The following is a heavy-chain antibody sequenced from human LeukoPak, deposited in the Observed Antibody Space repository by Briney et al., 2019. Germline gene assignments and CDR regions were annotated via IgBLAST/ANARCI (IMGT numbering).Heavy chain of an antibody. D-gene: IGHD1-26*01. CDR2: INPNSGGT. V-gene: IGHV1-2*02. CDR3: ARDDGRNGWVLDY. CDR1: GYTFTGYY. Sequence: ASVKVSCKASGYTFTGYYMHWVRQAPGQGLEWMGWINPNSGGTNYAQKFQGRVTMTRDTSISTAYMELSRLRSDDTAVYYCARDDGRNGWVLDYWGQGTLVTVSS. J-gene: IGHJ4*02.